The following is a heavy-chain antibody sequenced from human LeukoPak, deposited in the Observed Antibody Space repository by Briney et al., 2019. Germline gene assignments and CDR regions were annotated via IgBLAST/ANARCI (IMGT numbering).Heavy chain of an antibody. CDR2: IKSKTDGGTT. CDR3: TTESVLLWFGELFFDY. CDR1: GLTFTNAW. Sequence: GGSLRLSCAASGLTFTNAWMSWVRQAPGKGLEWVGRIKSKTDGGTTDYAAPVKGRFTISRDDSKNTLYLQMNSLKTEDTAVYYCTTESVLLWFGELFFDYWGQGTLVTVSS. V-gene: IGHV3-15*01. J-gene: IGHJ4*02. D-gene: IGHD3-10*01.